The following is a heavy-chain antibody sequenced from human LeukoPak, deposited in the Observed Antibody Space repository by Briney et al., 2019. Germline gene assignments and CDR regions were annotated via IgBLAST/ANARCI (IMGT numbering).Heavy chain of an antibody. V-gene: IGHV1-18*01. J-gene: IGHJ6*03. Sequence: ASVKVSCKASGYTFISFTISWVRQAPGQGPEWMGWISAYNGNTNYAQKLQGRVTMTTDTSTSTAYMELRSLRSDDTAVYYCARDGYRLSGYFYYMDVWGKGTTVTVSS. CDR3: ARDGYRLSGYFYYMDV. CDR1: GYTFISFT. D-gene: IGHD2-2*03. CDR2: ISAYNGNT.